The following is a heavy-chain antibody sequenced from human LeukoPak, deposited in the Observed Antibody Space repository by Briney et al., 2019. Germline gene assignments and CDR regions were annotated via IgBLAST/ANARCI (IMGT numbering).Heavy chain of an antibody. CDR1: GFTFSSYS. J-gene: IGHJ4*02. CDR2: ISSDSGYI. V-gene: IGHV3-21*01. D-gene: IGHD2-2*01. CDR3: ARDPSYQDIVLVPAA. Sequence: PGGSLRLSCAGSGFTFSSYSMNWVRQAPGKGLEWVSSISSDSGYIYYADSMKGRFTISRDNAKNSLYLQMNSLRAEDTAVYYCARDPSYQDIVLVPAAWGQGTQVTVSS.